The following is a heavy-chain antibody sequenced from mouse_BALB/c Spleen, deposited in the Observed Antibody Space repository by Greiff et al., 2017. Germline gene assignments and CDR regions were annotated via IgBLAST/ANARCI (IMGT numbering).Heavy chain of an antibody. D-gene: IGHD1-2*01. CDR3: ARQTTATGDYFDY. Sequence: EVQGVESGGGLVKPGGSLKLSCAASGFTFSSYAMSWVRQTPEKRLEWVATISSGGSYTYYPDSVKGRFTISRDNAKNTLYLQMSSLRSEDTAMYYCARQTTATGDYFDYWGQGTTLTVSS. J-gene: IGHJ2*01. CDR2: ISSGGSYT. V-gene: IGHV5-9-3*01. CDR1: GFTFSSYA.